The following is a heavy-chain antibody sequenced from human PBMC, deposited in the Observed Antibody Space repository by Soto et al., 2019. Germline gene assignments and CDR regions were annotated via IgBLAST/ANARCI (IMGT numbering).Heavy chain of an antibody. D-gene: IGHD3-3*01. J-gene: IGHJ5*02. CDR2: ISAYNGNT. CDR3: ARDPFDYDFWSGYWVWSDP. V-gene: IGHV1-18*04. CDR1: GYTFTSYG. Sequence: QVQLVQSGAEVKKPGASVKVSCNASGYTFTSYGISWVRQAPGQGLEWMGWISAYNGNTNYAQKLQGRVTMTTDTSTSTAYMELRSLRSDDTAVYYCARDPFDYDFWSGYWVWSDPWGQGTLVTVSS.